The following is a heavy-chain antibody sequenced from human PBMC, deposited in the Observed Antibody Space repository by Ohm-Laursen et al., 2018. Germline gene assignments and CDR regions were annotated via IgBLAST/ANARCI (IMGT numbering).Heavy chain of an antibody. CDR2: ISWNSGSI. J-gene: IGHJ6*02. CDR1: GFTFADYA. CDR3: AYGMDV. Sequence: SSLRLSCTASGFTFADYAMHWVRQAPGKGLEWVSGISWNSGSIGYADSVKGRFTISRDNAKNSLYLQMNSLRAEDTALYYCAYGMDVWGQGTTVTVSS. V-gene: IGHV3-9*01.